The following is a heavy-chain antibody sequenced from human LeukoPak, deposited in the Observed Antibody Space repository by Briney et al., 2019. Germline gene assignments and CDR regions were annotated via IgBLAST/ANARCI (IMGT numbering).Heavy chain of an antibody. CDR1: GFTFSTYW. CDR2: INSDGTST. Sequence: PGGSLRLSCRASGFTFSTYWMHWVRQAPGKGRVWVSRINSDGTSTNYADSVKGRFTISRDNAKNTVYLQMNSLTAEDTAVYYCARDLSSDYWGQGTQVTVSS. J-gene: IGHJ4*02. D-gene: IGHD2/OR15-2a*01. CDR3: ARDLSSDY. V-gene: IGHV3-74*01.